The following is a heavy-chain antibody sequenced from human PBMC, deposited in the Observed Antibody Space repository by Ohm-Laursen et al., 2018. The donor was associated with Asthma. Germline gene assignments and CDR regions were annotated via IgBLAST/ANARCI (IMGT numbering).Heavy chain of an antibody. Sequence: SLRLSCAASGFTFSSYGMHWVRQAPGKGLEWVAVISYDGSNKYYADSVKGRFTISRDNSKNTLYLQMNSLRAEDTAVYYCARAGIAVAGTPDAFDIWGQGTMVTVSS. CDR2: ISYDGSNK. J-gene: IGHJ3*02. CDR1: GFTFSSYG. CDR3: ARAGIAVAGTPDAFDI. D-gene: IGHD6-19*01. V-gene: IGHV3-30*03.